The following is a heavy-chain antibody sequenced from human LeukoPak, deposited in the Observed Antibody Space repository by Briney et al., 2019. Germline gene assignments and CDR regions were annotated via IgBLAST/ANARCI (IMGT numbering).Heavy chain of an antibody. CDR3: ARGSGNSWYFYFDY. D-gene: IGHD6-13*01. CDR2: ISWNSGSI. J-gene: IGHJ4*02. CDR1: GFTFDDYA. Sequence: PGGSLRLSCAASGFTFDDYAMHWVRQGPGKGLEWVSGISWNSGSIGYADSVKGRFTISRDNAKNSVYLQMNSLRAEDTALYYCARGSGNSWYFYFDYWGQGTLVTVSS. V-gene: IGHV3-9*01.